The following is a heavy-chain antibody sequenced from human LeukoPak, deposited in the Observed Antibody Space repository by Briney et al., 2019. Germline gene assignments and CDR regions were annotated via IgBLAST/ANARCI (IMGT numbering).Heavy chain of an antibody. CDR3: TRQDCSGGSCSYVDY. J-gene: IGHJ4*02. V-gene: IGHV3-73*01. Sequence: GGSLKLSCAASGFTFSGFYMHWVRQASGKGLEWVGLIRSKPNSYTTAYAASVQGRFTISRDDSKNTAYLQMNSLKAEDTAVYYCTRQDCSGGSCSYVDYWGQGTLVTVSS. CDR2: IRSKPNSYTT. D-gene: IGHD2-15*01. CDR1: GFTFSGFY.